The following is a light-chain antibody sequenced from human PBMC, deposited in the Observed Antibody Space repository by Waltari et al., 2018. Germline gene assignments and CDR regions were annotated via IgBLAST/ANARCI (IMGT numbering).Light chain of an antibody. Sequence: SSELTPPPSVSVSPGQTARITCSGDALANRFTSWDQQKPGQAPKLMIYKNTQRLSGIPARFSVSRSGTGVTLIVAGVQEEDEADYYCQTSDRSGSYPIFGGGTKLAV. CDR1: ALANRF. J-gene: IGLJ2*01. CDR3: QTSDRSGSYPI. CDR2: KNT. V-gene: IGLV3-25*03.